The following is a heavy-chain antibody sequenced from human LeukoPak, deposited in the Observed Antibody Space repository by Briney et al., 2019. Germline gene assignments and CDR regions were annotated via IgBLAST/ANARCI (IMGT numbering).Heavy chain of an antibody. J-gene: IGHJ4*02. CDR3: AREKVHYDILTGPTGLDFDY. D-gene: IGHD3-9*01. CDR2: IYYSGST. Sequence: PSETLSLTCTVSGGSISSYYWSWIRQPPGKGLEWIGYIYYSGSTNYNPSLKSRVTISVDTSKNQFSLKLSSVTAADTAVYYCAREKVHYDILTGPTGLDFDYWGQGTLVIVSS. V-gene: IGHV4-59*01. CDR1: GGSISSYY.